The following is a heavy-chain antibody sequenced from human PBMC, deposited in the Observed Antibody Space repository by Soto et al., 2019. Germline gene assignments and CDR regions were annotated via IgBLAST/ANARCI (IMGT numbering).Heavy chain of an antibody. CDR1: GFTFSSYG. CDR3: AKVKAKRGYSYGNLDY. D-gene: IGHD5-18*01. V-gene: IGHV3-30*18. CDR2: ISYDGSNK. J-gene: IGHJ4*02. Sequence: GGSLRLSCAASGFTFSSYGMHWVRQAPGKGLEWVAVISYDGSNKYYADSVKGRFTTSRNNSKNTLYLQMNSLRAEDTAVYYCAKVKAKRGYSYGNLDYWGQGTLVTVSS.